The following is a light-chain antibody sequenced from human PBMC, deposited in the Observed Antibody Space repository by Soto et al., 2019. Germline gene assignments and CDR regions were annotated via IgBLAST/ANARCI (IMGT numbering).Light chain of an antibody. Sequence: QSVLTQPRSVSGSPGQSVTISCTGTSSDVGGYNYVSWYQQHPGKAPKLMIYDVTKRPSGVPDRFSGSKSGNTASLTISGLQDEDEADYYCCSYAGRYVFGNGTKLTVL. CDR3: CSYAGRYV. CDR2: DVT. J-gene: IGLJ1*01. CDR1: SSDVGGYNY. V-gene: IGLV2-11*01.